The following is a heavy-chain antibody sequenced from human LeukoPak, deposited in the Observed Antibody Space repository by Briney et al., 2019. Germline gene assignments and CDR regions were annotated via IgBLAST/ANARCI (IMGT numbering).Heavy chain of an antibody. D-gene: IGHD6-13*01. CDR3: AKDPQYSTRSGQSYFDY. J-gene: IGHJ4*02. V-gene: IGHV3-23*01. CDR2: ISGSGGST. CDR1: GFTFSSYA. Sequence: GFLRLSCAASGFTFSSYAMSWVRQAPGKGLEWVSAISGSGGSTYYADSVKGRFTISRDNSKNTLYLQMDSLRAEDTAVYYCAKDPQYSTRSGQSYFDYWGQGTLVTVSS.